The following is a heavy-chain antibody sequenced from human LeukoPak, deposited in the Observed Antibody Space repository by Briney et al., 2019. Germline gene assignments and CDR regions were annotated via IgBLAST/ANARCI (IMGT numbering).Heavy chain of an antibody. J-gene: IGHJ4*02. CDR1: GFTFSSYS. Sequence: GGSVRLSCAASGFTFSSYSMNWVRQAPGKGLEWVSSITAASSYVYYADSVRGRFTISRDNAKNSLYPQMNSLRAEDTAVYYCARPAAAIPPYWGQGTLVSVSS. D-gene: IGHD6-13*01. CDR3: ARPAAAIPPY. CDR2: ITAASSYV. V-gene: IGHV3-21*01.